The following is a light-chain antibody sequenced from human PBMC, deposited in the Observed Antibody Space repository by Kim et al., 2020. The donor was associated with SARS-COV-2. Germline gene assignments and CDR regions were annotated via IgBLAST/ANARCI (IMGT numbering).Light chain of an antibody. CDR3: QQYNNWPSGT. CDR1: QSVSSN. Sequence: EIVMTQSPATLSVSPGERATLSCRASQSVSSNLAWYQQKPDQAPRLLIYGASTRATGIPARFSGSGSGTEFTLTISSLQSEDFAVYYCQQYNNWPSGTFGQGTKVDIK. J-gene: IGKJ1*01. CDR2: GAS. V-gene: IGKV3-15*01.